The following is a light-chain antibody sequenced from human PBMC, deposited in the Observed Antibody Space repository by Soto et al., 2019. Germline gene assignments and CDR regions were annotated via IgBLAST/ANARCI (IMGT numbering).Light chain of an antibody. V-gene: IGKV3-15*01. CDR1: QSISDT. CDR2: GAS. J-gene: IGKJ1*01. CDR3: QQYDNWPWT. Sequence: EIVMTQSPATLSVSPGGSATLSCRASQSISDTLAWYQQKPGQAPRLLIHGASTRATGFPARFSGSGSGTDFTLTISSLQSEDSAVYYCQQYDNWPWTFGQGTKVEIK.